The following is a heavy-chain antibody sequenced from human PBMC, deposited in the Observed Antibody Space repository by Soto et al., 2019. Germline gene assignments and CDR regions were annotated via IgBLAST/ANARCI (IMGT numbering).Heavy chain of an antibody. Sequence: ESGGGVVQPGRSLRLSCAASGFSFSSYGMQWVRQAPGKGLEWVAVISYDGSNKYYADSVKDRFTISRDNSKKTLYLQMNSLRADDTDVYYCVAGQYFFDYCGQGTLVTVSS. V-gene: IGHV3-30*03. CDR3: VAGQYFFDY. J-gene: IGHJ4*02. CDR1: GFSFSSYG. D-gene: IGHD6-19*01. CDR2: ISYDGSNK.